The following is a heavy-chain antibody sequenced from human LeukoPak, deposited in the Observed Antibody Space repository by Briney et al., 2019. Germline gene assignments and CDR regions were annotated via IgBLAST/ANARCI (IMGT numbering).Heavy chain of an antibody. V-gene: IGHV1-2*02. CDR1: GYTFTSYG. J-gene: IGHJ4*02. CDR3: ARGTMIVVVITTDFDY. D-gene: IGHD3-22*01. CDR2: INPNSGGT. Sequence: ASVKVSCKASGYTFTSYGISWVRQAPGQGLEWMGWINPNSGGTNYAQKFQGRVTMTRDTSISTAYMELSRLRSDDTAVYYCARGTMIVVVITTDFDYWGQGTLVTVSS.